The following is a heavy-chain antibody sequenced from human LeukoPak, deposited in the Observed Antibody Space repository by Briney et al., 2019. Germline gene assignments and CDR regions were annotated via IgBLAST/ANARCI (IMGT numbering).Heavy chain of an antibody. J-gene: IGHJ4*02. V-gene: IGHV3-7*03. CDR3: AKDRFSPHFDY. CDR2: INSDGSEG. D-gene: IGHD3-3*01. CDR1: GFTFSGFW. Sequence: GGSLRLSCAVSGFTFSGFWMSWSRQAPGKGLEWVASINSDGSEGYYADVVKGRFTISRDNAKNSLYLQINSLRAEDTAVYYCAKDRFSPHFDYWGQGTLVTVPS.